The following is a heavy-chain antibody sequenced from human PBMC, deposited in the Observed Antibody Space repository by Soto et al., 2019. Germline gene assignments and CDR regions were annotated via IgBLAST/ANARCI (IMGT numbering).Heavy chain of an antibody. CDR1: GGSISSGGYY. CDR3: ARVGLWLTANLFDY. Sequence: QVQLQESGPGLVKPSQTLSLTCTVSGGSISSGGYYWSWIRQHPGKGLEWIGYIYYSGSTYYNPSRKSRVTISVDTSKNQFSLKLSSVTAADTAVYYCARVGLWLTANLFDYWGQGTLVTVSS. CDR2: IYYSGST. V-gene: IGHV4-31*03. J-gene: IGHJ4*02. D-gene: IGHD5-18*01.